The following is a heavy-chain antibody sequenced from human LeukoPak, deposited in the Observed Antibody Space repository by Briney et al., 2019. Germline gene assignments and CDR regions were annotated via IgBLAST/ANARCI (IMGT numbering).Heavy chain of an antibody. CDR3: VRHGDCYFDY. CDR2: THHSGST. Sequence: KPAETVPLICAVSGGSISSINWWSWVRQPPGKGLEWIGETHHSGSTNYNPSLKGRVTVSADKSKSQVSLKLYSVTAADTAVYYCVRHGDCYFDYWGQGALVSASS. J-gene: IGHJ4*02. D-gene: IGHD3-10*01. V-gene: IGHV4-4*02. CDR1: GGSISSINW.